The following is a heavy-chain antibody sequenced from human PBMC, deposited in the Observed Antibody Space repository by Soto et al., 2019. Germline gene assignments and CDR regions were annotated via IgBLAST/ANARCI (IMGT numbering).Heavy chain of an antibody. CDR2: ISWNSGII. CDR3: AKAGSGYRGWFDP. D-gene: IGHD5-12*01. J-gene: IGHJ5*02. Sequence: EVQLVESGGGLVQPGRSLRLSCATSGFTFDDYAMHWVRQAPGKGLEWVSGISWNSGIIGYADSVKGRFTISRDNAKNSLYLQMYSLRAEDTALYYCAKAGSGYRGWFDPWGQGTLVTVSS. CDR1: GFTFDDYA. V-gene: IGHV3-9*01.